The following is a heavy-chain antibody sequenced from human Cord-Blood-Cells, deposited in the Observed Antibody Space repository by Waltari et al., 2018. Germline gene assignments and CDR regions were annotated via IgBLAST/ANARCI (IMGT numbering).Heavy chain of an antibody. J-gene: IGHJ5*02. Sequence: QVQLQQWGAGLLKPSETLSLTCAVYGGSFSGYYWSWIRQPPGKGLEWIGEINHSGSTNYNPSLKSRVTISVDTSKNQFSLKLSSVTAADTAVYYCARGGLRGGWFDPWGQGTLVTVSS. CDR1: GGSFSGYY. D-gene: IGHD5-12*01. V-gene: IGHV4-34*01. CDR3: ARGGLRGGWFDP. CDR2: INHSGST.